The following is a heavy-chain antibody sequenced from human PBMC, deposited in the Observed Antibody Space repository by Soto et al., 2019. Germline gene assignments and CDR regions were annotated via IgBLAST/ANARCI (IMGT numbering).Heavy chain of an antibody. D-gene: IGHD2-21*02. CDR1: GGSVSSNSYP. J-gene: IGHJ5*02. Sequence: SETLSLTCIGSGGSVSSNSYPWRWVRQSRGKGLEWIGTIYSNDNTHYNPSLLSRVTISVDTSKNEFSLKLSSVTAADTAVYYCARHPSDFWFDPWGQGTLVTVSS. CDR3: ARHPSDFWFDP. V-gene: IGHV4-39*01. CDR2: IYSNDNT.